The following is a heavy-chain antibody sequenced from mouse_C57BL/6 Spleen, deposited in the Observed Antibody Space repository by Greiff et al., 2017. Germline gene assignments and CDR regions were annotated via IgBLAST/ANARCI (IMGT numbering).Heavy chain of an antibody. V-gene: IGHV1-4*01. CDR2: INPSGGYT. Sequence: VQLQQSGAELARPGASVKMSCKASGFTFTSYTMHWVKQRPGQGLEWIGYINPSGGYTKYNQKFKDKATLTADKSSSTAYMQLSILTSEDSAVYYLSTADSYALGYWGQGTSVTVSS. CDR3: STADSYALGY. J-gene: IGHJ4*01. D-gene: IGHD4-1*02. CDR1: GFTFTSYT.